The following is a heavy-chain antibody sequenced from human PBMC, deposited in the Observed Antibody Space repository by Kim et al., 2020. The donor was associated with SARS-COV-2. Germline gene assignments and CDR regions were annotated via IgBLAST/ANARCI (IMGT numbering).Heavy chain of an antibody. D-gene: IGHD3-10*01. CDR3: TVIWFGGDHYYYYGVDV. V-gene: IGHV3-49*04. J-gene: IGHJ6*02. CDR2: IRSKAYGGTT. CDR1: GFTFGDYA. Sequence: GGSLRLSCTASGFTFGDYAMSWVRQAPGKGLEWVGFIRSKAYGGTTEYAASVKGRFTISRDDSKSIAYLQMNSLKTEDTAVYYCTVIWFGGDHYYYYGVDVWGQGTTVTVSS.